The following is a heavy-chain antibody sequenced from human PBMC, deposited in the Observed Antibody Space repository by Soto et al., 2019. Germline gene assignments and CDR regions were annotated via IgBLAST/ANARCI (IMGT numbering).Heavy chain of an antibody. CDR3: ARDYGDYQFDY. Sequence: SETLSLTCTVSGGSISSSSYYWGWIRQPPWKGLEWIGSVYYSGSTYDNPSLKSRITLSVDRSKSQFSLKLASVTAADTAVYYCARDYGDYQFDYWGQGTLVTVSS. CDR2: VYYSGST. CDR1: GGSISSSSYY. D-gene: IGHD4-17*01. V-gene: IGHV4-39*02. J-gene: IGHJ4*02.